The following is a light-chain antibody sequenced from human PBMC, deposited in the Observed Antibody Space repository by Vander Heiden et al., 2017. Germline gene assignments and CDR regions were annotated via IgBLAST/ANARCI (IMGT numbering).Light chain of an antibody. Sequence: DIQMTQSPPSLSPSVRDRRTISRRALLSISSYLNSYQQKPGKAPKLLIYAASSLQSRVPSRPSGSGSGTDFTLSISRLQPEDFATYYCRQSDSTPLTFGHGTKVDIK. CDR2: AAS. CDR3: RQSDSTPLT. V-gene: IGKV1-39*01. J-gene: IGKJ3*01. CDR1: LSISSY.